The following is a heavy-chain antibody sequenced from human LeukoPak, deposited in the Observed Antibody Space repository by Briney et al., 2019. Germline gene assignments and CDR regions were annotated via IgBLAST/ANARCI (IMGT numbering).Heavy chain of an antibody. D-gene: IGHD3-22*01. Sequence: GGSLRLSCAASGFTVSSHYMSWVRHAPGKGLEWGSVIYSGGSTYYADSVKGRFTISRDNSKNTLYLQMNSLRAEDTAVYYCARDTYYYDSSGYFDAFDIWGQGTMVTVSS. CDR3: ARDTYYYDSSGYFDAFDI. V-gene: IGHV3-66*02. CDR2: IYSGGST. CDR1: GFTVSSHY. J-gene: IGHJ3*02.